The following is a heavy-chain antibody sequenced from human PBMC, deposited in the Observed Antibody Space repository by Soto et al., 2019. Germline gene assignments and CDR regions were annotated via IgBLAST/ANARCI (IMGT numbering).Heavy chain of an antibody. CDR1: GGSLSDFY. D-gene: IGHD3-10*01. Sequence: SETLSLTCGVYGGSLSDFYWGWIRQPPGQGLECIGEISHSGSTNYNPSLKSRVTISIDTSKNQFSLKLSSVTAADTAMYYCARGLRASYGVRLSYYYYGMDVWGQGTTVTVSS. V-gene: IGHV4-34*01. CDR3: ARGLRASYGVRLSYYYYGMDV. J-gene: IGHJ6*02. CDR2: ISHSGST.